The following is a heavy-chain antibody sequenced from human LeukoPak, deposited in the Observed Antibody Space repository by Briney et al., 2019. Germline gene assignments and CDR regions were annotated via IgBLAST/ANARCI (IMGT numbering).Heavy chain of an antibody. V-gene: IGHV1-2*02. Sequence: ASVKVSCKASGYTFTGYYMHWVRQAPGQGLDLMGWINPNSGGTNYAQKFQGRVTMTRDTSISTAYMELSRLRSDDTAVYYCARVPTVVTRLFDYWGQGTLVTVSS. J-gene: IGHJ4*02. D-gene: IGHD4-23*01. CDR2: INPNSGGT. CDR1: GYTFTGYY. CDR3: ARVPTVVTRLFDY.